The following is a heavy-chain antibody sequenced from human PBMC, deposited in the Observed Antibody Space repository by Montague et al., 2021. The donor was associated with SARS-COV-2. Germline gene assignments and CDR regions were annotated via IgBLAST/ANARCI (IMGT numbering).Heavy chain of an antibody. V-gene: IGHV2-5*02. D-gene: IGHD3-16*02. J-gene: IGHJ5*02. Sequence: TLSLTCTVSGFSLTSSGEGVGWIRQPPGKALEWLALIYWDEDKRYSPSLKNRLVVTNDSAKNQVVLTVINMDPADTGTYYCAHISKLARVRWFDPWGQGTLVTVSS. CDR1: GFSLTSSGEG. CDR3: AHISKLARVRWFDP. CDR2: IYWDEDK.